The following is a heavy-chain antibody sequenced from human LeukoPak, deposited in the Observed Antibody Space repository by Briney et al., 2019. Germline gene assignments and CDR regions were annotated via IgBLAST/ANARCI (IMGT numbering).Heavy chain of an antibody. CDR2: IYPGDSDT. D-gene: IGHD1-26*01. J-gene: IGHJ4*02. CDR3: AIYSDTYYFDH. V-gene: IGHV5-51*01. CDR1: GYSFTSSW. Sequence: GESLKISRKGSGYSFTSSWIGWVRQMPGKGLEWMGIIYPGDSDTRYSPSFQGQVTISAGKSISTAYLQWSSLKASDTAMYYCAIYSDTYYFDHWGQGTLVTVSS.